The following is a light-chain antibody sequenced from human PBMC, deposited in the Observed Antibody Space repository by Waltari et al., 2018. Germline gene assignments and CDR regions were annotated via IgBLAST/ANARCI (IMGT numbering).Light chain of an antibody. V-gene: IGKV3-20*01. CDR3: QLFANSPPLT. J-gene: IGKJ4*01. Sequence: ETVLTQSPGTLSLSPVERATLSCRASQSVSSSYLAWYQQKPGQAPRLLIYGASSRATGIPDRFSGSGSGTDFTLTISRLEPEDFAVYYCQLFANSPPLTFGGGTKVEIK. CDR2: GAS. CDR1: QSVSSSY.